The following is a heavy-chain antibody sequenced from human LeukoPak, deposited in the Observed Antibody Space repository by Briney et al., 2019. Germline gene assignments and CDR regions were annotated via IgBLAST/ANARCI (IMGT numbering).Heavy chain of an antibody. CDR2: SSHGGST. D-gene: IGHD4-23*01. CDR1: GYSISSGHY. J-gene: IGHJ4*02. V-gene: IGHV4-38-2*01. CDR3: ARHKVTVVIPGGFDY. Sequence: SETLSLACAVSGYSISSGHYWGWIRQPPGKGLEWIGNSSHGGSTYYNPSLKSRVTISADTSKNQFSLKLSSVTAADTAVYYCARHKVTVVIPGGFDYWGQGTLVTVSS.